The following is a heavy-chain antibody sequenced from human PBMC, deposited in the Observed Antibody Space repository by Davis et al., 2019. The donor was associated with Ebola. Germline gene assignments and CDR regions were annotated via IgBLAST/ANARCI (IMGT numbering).Heavy chain of an antibody. J-gene: IGHJ4*02. CDR1: GCSISSGGYY. CDR3: ASGSSWNWGFDY. D-gene: IGHD6-13*01. CDR2: IYYSGST. V-gene: IGHV4-31*03. Sequence: PSETLSLTCTVSGCSISSGGYYWSWIRQHPGKGLEWIGYIYYSGSTYYNPSLKSRVTISVDTSKNQFSLKLSSVTAADTAVYYCASGSSWNWGFDYWGQGTLVTVSS.